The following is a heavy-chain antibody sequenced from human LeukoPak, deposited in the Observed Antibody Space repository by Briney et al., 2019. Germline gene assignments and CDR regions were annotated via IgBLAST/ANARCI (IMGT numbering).Heavy chain of an antibody. CDR2: ISYDGNNK. CDR3: ARDWGYSYGHPFDY. Sequence: GGSLRLSCAASGFTFIGYTLHWVRQAPGKGLEWVKLISYDGNNKYYADSVQGRFTISRDNSKNTLYLQMNSLRAEDTAVYYCARDWGYSYGHPFDYWGQGTLVTVSS. D-gene: IGHD5-18*01. J-gene: IGHJ4*02. V-gene: IGHV3-30-3*01. CDR1: GFTFIGYT.